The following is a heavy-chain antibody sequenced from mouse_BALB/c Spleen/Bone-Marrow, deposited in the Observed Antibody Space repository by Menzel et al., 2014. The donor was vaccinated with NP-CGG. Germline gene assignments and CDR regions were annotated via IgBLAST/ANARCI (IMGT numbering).Heavy chain of an antibody. D-gene: IGHD1-1*01. Sequence: VQLQESGAEPVKPGASVKLSCKASGYTFTEYIIHWVKQRSGQGLEWIGWFYPGSGSIKYNEKFKDKATLTADKSSSTAYMELSRLTSEDSAVYFCARHEDYGSSYYYAMDYWGQGTSVTVSS. CDR3: ARHEDYGSSYYYAMDY. V-gene: IGHV1-62-2*01. CDR1: GYTFTEYI. CDR2: FYPGSGSI. J-gene: IGHJ4*01.